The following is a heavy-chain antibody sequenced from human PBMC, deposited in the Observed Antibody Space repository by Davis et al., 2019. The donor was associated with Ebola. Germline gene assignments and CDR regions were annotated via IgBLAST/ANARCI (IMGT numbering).Heavy chain of an antibody. J-gene: IGHJ6*02. D-gene: IGHD3-22*01. Sequence: PSETLSLTCAVSGGSISSSNWWSWVRQPPGKGLEWIGEIYHSGSTNYNPSLKSRVTISVDKSKNQFSLKLSSVTAADTAVYYCARDGALRYYDSSGYYYNYYGMDVWGQGTTVTVSS. CDR3: ARDGALRYYDSSGYYYNYYGMDV. CDR2: IYHSGST. V-gene: IGHV4-4*02. CDR1: GGSISSSNW.